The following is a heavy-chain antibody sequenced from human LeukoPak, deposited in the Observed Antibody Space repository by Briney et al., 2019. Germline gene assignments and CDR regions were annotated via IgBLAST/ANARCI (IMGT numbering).Heavy chain of an antibody. J-gene: IGHJ3*02. CDR1: GFSFSSYG. CDR3: ARGSGYGFDI. D-gene: IGHD3-3*01. CDR2: IWYGGSNE. Sequence: PGRSLRLSCEASGFSFSSYGMYWVRQAPGKGLEWVAIIWYGGSNEYYADSVKGRFSISRDNSKKMLYLQMSSLRAEDTAVYYCARGSGYGFDIWGQGTMVTVSS. V-gene: IGHV3-33*01.